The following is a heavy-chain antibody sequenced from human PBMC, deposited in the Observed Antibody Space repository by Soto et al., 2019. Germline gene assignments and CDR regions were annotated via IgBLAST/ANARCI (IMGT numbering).Heavy chain of an antibody. CDR3: GRDIAVAGWFVSVDWFDP. CDR2: ISAYNGNT. J-gene: IGHJ5*02. V-gene: IGHV1-18*01. D-gene: IGHD6-19*01. CDR1: GYTFTSYG. Sequence: ASVKVSCKASGYTFTSYGISWVRQAPGQGLEWMGWISAYNGNTNYAQKLQGRVTMTTDTSTSTAYMELRSLRSDDTAVYYCGRDIAVAGWFVSVDWFDPWGQGTLVTVSS.